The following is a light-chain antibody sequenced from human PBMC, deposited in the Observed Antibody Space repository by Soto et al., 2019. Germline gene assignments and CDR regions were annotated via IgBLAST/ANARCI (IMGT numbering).Light chain of an antibody. J-gene: IGKJ5*01. CDR1: QDIRYY. V-gene: IGKV1-33*01. CDR3: QQYDILPIT. Sequence: IQLTQSPSSLSASIGDRVTITCRASQDIRYYLSCYQQKPGKAPNLLIYDASNLEIGVPSRFSGSGSGTHFTFTISSLQTEDIGTYYCQQYDILPITFGRGTRLEIK. CDR2: DAS.